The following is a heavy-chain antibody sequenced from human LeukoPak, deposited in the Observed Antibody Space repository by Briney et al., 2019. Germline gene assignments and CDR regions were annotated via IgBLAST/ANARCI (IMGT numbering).Heavy chain of an antibody. CDR3: VQRGVGPRGTYYFDF. CDR2: ISTTSNYI. V-gene: IGHV3-21*01. J-gene: IGHJ4*02. CDR1: GFTFSSYS. D-gene: IGHD1-26*01. Sequence: KPGGSLRLSCAASGFTFSSYSMNWVRQAPGKGLEWVSSISTTSNYISYADSVKGRFTISRDNAKSSLYLQMNSLRAEDTALYYCVQRGVGPRGTYYFDFWGQGTLVTVSS.